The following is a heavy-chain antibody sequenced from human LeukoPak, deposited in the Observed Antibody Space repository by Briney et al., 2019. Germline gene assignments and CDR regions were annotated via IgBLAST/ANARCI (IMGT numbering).Heavy chain of an antibody. D-gene: IGHD1-26*01. V-gene: IGHV3-30*02. Sequence: GGSLRLSCAASGFTFSSYWMHWVRQAPGKGPEWVTFIRYDGSNKYYADSVKGRFTISRDNSKNTLFLQTSSLRVDDTAVYYCAKTEGWELGFAFDIWGQGTMVIVSS. CDR2: IRYDGSNK. CDR1: GFTFSSYW. J-gene: IGHJ3*02. CDR3: AKTEGWELGFAFDI.